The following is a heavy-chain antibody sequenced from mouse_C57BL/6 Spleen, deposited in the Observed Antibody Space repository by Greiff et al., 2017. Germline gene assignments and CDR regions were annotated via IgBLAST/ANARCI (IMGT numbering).Heavy chain of an antibody. CDR3: ARAWDYGYDVGY. CDR2: IHPNSGST. J-gene: IGHJ2*01. D-gene: IGHD2-2*01. Sequence: QVQLQQPGAELVKPGASVKLSCKASGYTFTSYWMHWVKQRPGQGLEWIGMIHPNSGSTNYNEKFKSKATLTVDKSSSTAYMQLSSLTSEDSAVYYCARAWDYGYDVGYWGQGTTLTVSS. CDR1: GYTFTSYW. V-gene: IGHV1-64*01.